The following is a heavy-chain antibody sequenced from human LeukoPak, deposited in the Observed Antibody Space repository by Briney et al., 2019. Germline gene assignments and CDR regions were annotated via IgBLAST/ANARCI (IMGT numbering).Heavy chain of an antibody. J-gene: IGHJ6*03. CDR1: GFSFSRHA. D-gene: IGHD6-13*01. Sequence: GGSLRLSCAASGFSFSRHAMHWVRQIPGKGLEWVALISYDGTSKFYADSVKGRFTVSRDNAKNTLHLQMNSLRVEDTAVYYCARVQGSSWYYYYYMDVWGKGTTVSISS. V-gene: IGHV3-30*04. CDR3: ARVQGSSWYYYYYMDV. CDR2: ISYDGTSK.